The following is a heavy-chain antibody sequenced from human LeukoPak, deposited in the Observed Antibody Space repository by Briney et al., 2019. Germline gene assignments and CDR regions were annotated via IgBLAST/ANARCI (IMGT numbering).Heavy chain of an antibody. CDR1: GFTFSSYW. J-gene: IGHJ4*02. D-gene: IGHD3-10*01. V-gene: IGHV3-33*08. CDR2: IWYDGNNK. CDR3: AKIMVAYAGVDY. Sequence: GGSLRLSCAASGFTFSSYWMSWVRQAPGKGLEWVAVIWYDGNNKFYADSVRGRFSISRDNSKNTLYLQMNSLRPEDTAVYYCAKIMVAYAGVDYWGQGTLVTVSS.